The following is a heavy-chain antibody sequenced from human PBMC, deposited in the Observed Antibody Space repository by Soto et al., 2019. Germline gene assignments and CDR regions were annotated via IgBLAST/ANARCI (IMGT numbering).Heavy chain of an antibody. Sequence: QVQLVESGGGVVQPGRSLRLSCAASGFTFSSYGMHWVRQAPGKGLEWVAVISYDGSNKYYADSVKGRFTISRDNSKNTLYLQMNSLRAEDTAVYYCAKDILTTNHPITIFGVVHYYYYYGMDVW. V-gene: IGHV3-30*18. CDR1: GFTFSSYG. J-gene: IGHJ6*01. CDR3: AKDILTTNHPITIFGVVHYYYYYGMDV. CDR2: ISYDGSNK. D-gene: IGHD3-3*01.